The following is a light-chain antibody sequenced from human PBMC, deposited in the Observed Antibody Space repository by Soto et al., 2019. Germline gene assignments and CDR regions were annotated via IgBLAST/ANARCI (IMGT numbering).Light chain of an antibody. CDR1: QYVGTR. J-gene: IGKJ1*01. CDR2: YTS. CDR3: HQRQSCPRT. V-gene: IGKV3-11*01. Sequence: EIVLTQSPATLSSSPGETATLSCRASQYVGTRLAWYQHKPGQAPRLLIYYTSNRATGIPARFSGSGSGTDFTLTISSLAPEDFVIYYCHQRQSCPRTFGQGTKVEIK.